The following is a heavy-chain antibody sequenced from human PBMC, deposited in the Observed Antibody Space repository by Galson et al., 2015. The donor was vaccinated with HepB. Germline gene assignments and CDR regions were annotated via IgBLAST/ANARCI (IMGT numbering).Heavy chain of an antibody. Sequence: SLRLSCAASGFTFSNYGMHWVRQAPGKGLEYVSAISSNGGSTCHADSVKGRFTISRDNSKNTLYLQMDSLRAEDTAVYYCVKDPGLLAAGGFFDYWGQGTLVTVSS. J-gene: IGHJ4*02. V-gene: IGHV3-64D*06. CDR1: GFTFSNYG. CDR3: VKDPGLLAAGGFFDY. CDR2: ISSNGGST. D-gene: IGHD6-13*01.